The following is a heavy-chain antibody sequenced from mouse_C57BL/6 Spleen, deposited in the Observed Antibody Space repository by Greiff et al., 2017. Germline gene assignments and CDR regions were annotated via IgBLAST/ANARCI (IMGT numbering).Heavy chain of an antibody. V-gene: IGHV14-3*01. J-gene: IGHJ4*01. Sequence: VQLQQSVAELVRPGASVKLSCTASGFNIKNTYMHWVKQRPEQGLEWIGRIDPANGNTKYAPKFQGKATITADTSSNTAYLQLSSLTSEDTAIYYCARSLDSSGLDYYAMDYWGQGTSVTVSS. D-gene: IGHD3-2*02. CDR3: ARSLDSSGLDYYAMDY. CDR1: GFNIKNTY. CDR2: IDPANGNT.